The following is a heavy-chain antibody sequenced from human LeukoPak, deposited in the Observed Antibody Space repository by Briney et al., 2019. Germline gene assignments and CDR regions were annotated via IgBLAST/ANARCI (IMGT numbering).Heavy chain of an antibody. CDR1: GGSISSSSYY. V-gene: IGHV4-39*01. CDR2: IYYSGYT. CDR3: ARHRRRGVEEAFDI. D-gene: IGHD3-10*01. Sequence: SETLSLTCTVSGGSISSSSYYWGWIRQPPGKGLEWIGSIYYSGYTYKNPSLKSRVTTSVDTSKEQFSLKMTSVTAADTAIYYCARHRRRGVEEAFDIWGQGTMVTVSS. J-gene: IGHJ3*02.